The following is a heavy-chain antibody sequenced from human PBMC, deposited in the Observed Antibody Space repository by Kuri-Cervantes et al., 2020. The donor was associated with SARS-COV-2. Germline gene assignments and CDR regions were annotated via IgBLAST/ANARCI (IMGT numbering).Heavy chain of an antibody. Sequence: ASVKVSCKASGGTFSSYTINWVRQATGQGLEWMGWINPDTGNAGYAQKFQGRVTVTRDTSTSTAFMELSSLRSDDTAVYYCARDSGDWNPDGLDIWGQGTMVTVSS. D-gene: IGHD1-1*01. J-gene: IGHJ3*02. V-gene: IGHV1-8*02. CDR2: INPDTGNA. CDR1: GGTFSSYT. CDR3: ARDSGDWNPDGLDI.